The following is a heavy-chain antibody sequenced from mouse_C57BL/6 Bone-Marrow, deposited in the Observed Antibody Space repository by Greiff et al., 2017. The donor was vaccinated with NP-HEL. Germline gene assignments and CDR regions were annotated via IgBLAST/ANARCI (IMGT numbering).Heavy chain of an antibody. CDR1: GFTFSDYG. J-gene: IGHJ4*01. CDR3: ARRGGNYPYYYAMDY. Sequence: EVTLVESGGGLVQPGGSLKLSCAASGFTFSDYGMAWVRQAPRKGPAWVAFISNLAYSIYYADTVTGRFTISRENAKNTLYLEMSSLRSEDTALYYCARRGGNYPYYYAMDYWGQGTSVTVSS. D-gene: IGHD2-1*01. CDR2: ISNLAYSI. V-gene: IGHV5-15*04.